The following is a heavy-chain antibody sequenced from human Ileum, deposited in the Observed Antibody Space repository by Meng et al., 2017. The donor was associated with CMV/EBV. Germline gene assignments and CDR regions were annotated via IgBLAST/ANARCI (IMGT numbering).Heavy chain of an antibody. Sequence: GGSLRLSCAASGFIVSSNYRSWVRQAPGKGLEWVSTIYSSGYARYAGSMRGRFTISRDNSKNTLDLQMNSLRAEDTAVYYCTRDLGWAYSSGWSDYWGQGTLVTVSS. CDR2: IYSSGYA. CDR1: GFIVSSNY. CDR3: TRDLGWAYSSGWSDY. D-gene: IGHD6-19*01. V-gene: IGHV3-66*03. J-gene: IGHJ4*02.